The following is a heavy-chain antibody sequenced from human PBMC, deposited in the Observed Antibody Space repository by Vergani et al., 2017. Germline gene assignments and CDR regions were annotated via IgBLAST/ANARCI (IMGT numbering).Heavy chain of an antibody. V-gene: IGHV3-7*01. CDR1: GFTFSSYW. CDR3: AGELKPADYDFWSGSSRPIRGGGGYYYYGMDV. D-gene: IGHD3-3*01. Sequence: EVQLVESGGGLVQPGGSLRLSCAASGFTFSSYWMSWVRQAPGKGLEWVANIKQDGSEKYYVDSVKGRFTISRDNAKNSLYLQMNSLRAEDTAVYYWAGELKPADYDFWSGSSRPIRGGGGYYYYGMDVWGQGTTVTVSS. CDR2: IKQDGSEK. J-gene: IGHJ6*02.